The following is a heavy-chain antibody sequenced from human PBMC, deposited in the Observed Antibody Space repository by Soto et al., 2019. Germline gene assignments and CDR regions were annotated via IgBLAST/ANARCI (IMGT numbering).Heavy chain of an antibody. Sequence: SETLSLTCTVSGGSISSYYWSWIRQPPGKGLEWIGYIYYSGSTNYNPSLKSRVTISVDTSKNQFSLKLSSVTAADTAVYYCAREMGDVGCSGGCCYPYYFDYWGQGTLVTVSS. CDR3: AREMGDVGCSGGCCYPYYFDY. V-gene: IGHV4-59*01. CDR2: IYYSGST. CDR1: GGSISSYY. J-gene: IGHJ4*02. D-gene: IGHD2-15*01.